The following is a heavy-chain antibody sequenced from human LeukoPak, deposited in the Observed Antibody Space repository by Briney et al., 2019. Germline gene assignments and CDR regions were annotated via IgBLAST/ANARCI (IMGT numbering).Heavy chain of an antibody. J-gene: IGHJ4*02. CDR3: AKGKHSGTYSASDY. CDR2: INPHSGGT. CDR1: GYTFSGYY. V-gene: IGHV1-2*02. Sequence: ASVKVSCKASGYTFSGYYMHWVRHTPGQGLEWMGWINPHSGGTNYAQKFQGRVTMTRDTSISTAYMELSRLRPDDTGVYYCAKGKHSGTYSASDYWGQGTLVTVSS. D-gene: IGHD1-26*01.